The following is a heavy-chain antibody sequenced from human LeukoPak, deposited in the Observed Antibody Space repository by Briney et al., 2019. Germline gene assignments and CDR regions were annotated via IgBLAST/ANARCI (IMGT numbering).Heavy chain of an antibody. CDR1: GYTFTSYG. Sequence: GASVKVSCKASGYTFTSYGISWVRRAPGQGLEWMGWISAYNGNTNYAQKLQGRVTMTTDTSTSTAYMELRSLRSDDTAVYYCARDPILGPYYYYGMDVWGQGTTVTVSS. V-gene: IGHV1-18*01. CDR2: ISAYNGNT. CDR3: ARDPILGPYYYYGMDV. J-gene: IGHJ6*02.